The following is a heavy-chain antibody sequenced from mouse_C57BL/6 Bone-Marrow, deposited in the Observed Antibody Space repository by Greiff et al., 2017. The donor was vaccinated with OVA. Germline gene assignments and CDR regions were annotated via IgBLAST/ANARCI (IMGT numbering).Heavy chain of an antibody. J-gene: IGHJ3*01. CDR2: IDPSDSYT. CDR3: ASPRGTGTGFAY. D-gene: IGHD4-1*01. V-gene: IGHV1-50*01. Sequence: QVQLQQPGAELVKPGASVKLSCKASGYTFTSYWMQWVKQRPGQGLEWIGEIDPSDSYTNYNQKFKGKATLTVDTSSSTAYMQLSSLTSEDSAVYYCASPRGTGTGFAYWGQGTLVTVSA. CDR1: GYTFTSYW.